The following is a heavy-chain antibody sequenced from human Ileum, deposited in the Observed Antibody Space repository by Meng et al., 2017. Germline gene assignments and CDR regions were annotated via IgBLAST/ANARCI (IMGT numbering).Heavy chain of an antibody. V-gene: IGHV3-33*08. CDR2: MWGDGNTQ. CDR3: ARDSWFCGWLSVDS. CDR1: GFTFTSNT. D-gene: IGHD3-9*01. J-gene: IGHJ4*02. Sequence: GESLKISCATSGFTFTSNTLHWVRQAPGKGLEWVALMWGDGNTQNYADSMRGRFTISRDTSKNTVYLQMKSRRAEDTAVYYCARDSWFCGWLSVDSWGQGTLVTVSS.